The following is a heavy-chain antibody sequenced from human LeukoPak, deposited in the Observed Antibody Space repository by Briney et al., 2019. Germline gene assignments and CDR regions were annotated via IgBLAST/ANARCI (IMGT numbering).Heavy chain of an antibody. CDR2: IYYSGST. V-gene: IGHV4-59*12. Sequence: KASETLSLTCTVSGGSISSYYWSWIRQPPGKGLEWIGYIYYSGSTNYNPSLKSRVTISVGTSKNQFSLKLSSVTAADTAVYYCARTGSGGAFDIWGQGTMVTVSS. CDR1: GGSISSYY. CDR3: ARTGSGGAFDI. J-gene: IGHJ3*02. D-gene: IGHD2-15*01.